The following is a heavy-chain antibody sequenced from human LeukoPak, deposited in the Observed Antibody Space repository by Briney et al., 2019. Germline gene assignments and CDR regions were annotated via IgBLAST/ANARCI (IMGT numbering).Heavy chain of an antibody. Sequence: GGSLRLSCAASGFTFSSYGMSWVRQAPGKGLEWVSTIIGSGGTTYYADSVKGRFTISRDNSKNTLYLQMNSLRAEDTAVYYCAKTDYYYYYYMDVWGKGTTVTISS. CDR2: IIGSGGTT. CDR1: GFTFSSYG. CDR3: AKTDYYYYYYMDV. V-gene: IGHV3-23*01. J-gene: IGHJ6*03.